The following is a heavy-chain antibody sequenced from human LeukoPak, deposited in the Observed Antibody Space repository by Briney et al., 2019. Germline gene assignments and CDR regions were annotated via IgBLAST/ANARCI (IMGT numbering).Heavy chain of an antibody. J-gene: IGHJ4*02. Sequence: PGESLKISCRASGYSFSIYWIGWVRQMPGKGLEWMGIIFPGDSDTRYSPSFQGQVTISADKSITTAYLQWNSLKASDTAMYFCARRPFDYDFWSGYSPSSVFDYWGQGTLVTVSS. CDR3: ARRPFDYDFWSGYSPSSVFDY. D-gene: IGHD3-3*01. CDR2: IFPGDSDT. V-gene: IGHV5-51*01. CDR1: GYSFSIYW.